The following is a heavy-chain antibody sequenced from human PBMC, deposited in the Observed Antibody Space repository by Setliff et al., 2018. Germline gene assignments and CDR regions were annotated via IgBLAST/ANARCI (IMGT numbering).Heavy chain of an antibody. CDR3: ARDGVFYAMDV. J-gene: IGHJ6*02. V-gene: IGHV3-23*01. CDR1: GFTFSSFA. CDR2: INVGGTNT. Sequence: HPGGSLRLSCAASGFTFSSFAMSWVRQAPGKRLEWVSIINVGGTNTYYRDSVKGRFTISRDNAKNSLYLQMNSLRAEDTALYYCARDGVFYAMDVWGHGTTVTVSS. D-gene: IGHD3-10*01.